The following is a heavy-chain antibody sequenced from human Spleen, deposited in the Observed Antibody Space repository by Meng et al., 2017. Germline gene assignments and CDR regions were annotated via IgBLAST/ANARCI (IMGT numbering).Heavy chain of an antibody. CDR1: GFSLGGHR. CDR2: ISPSGSTI. CDR3: ARGFCSTTTCYFDAFDV. J-gene: IGHJ3*01. V-gene: IGHV3-21*04. D-gene: IGHD2-2*01. Sequence: GGSLRLSCAASGFSLGGHRMNWVRQAPGKGLEWVSFISPSGSTIYYADSVKGRFTISRDNSKNSLYLQMNSLRAEDTALYYCARGFCSTTTCYFDAFDVWGQGTMVTGSS.